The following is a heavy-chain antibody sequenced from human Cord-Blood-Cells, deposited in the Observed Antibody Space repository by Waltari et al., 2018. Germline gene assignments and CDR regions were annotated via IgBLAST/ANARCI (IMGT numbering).Heavy chain of an antibody. Sequence: EVQLLESGGGLVQPGGSLRLSCAASGFTFSSYAMNWVHQAPGKGLEWVSASSGSGGSTSYADSVKGRFTISRDNAKNTLYLQMNSLRAEDTAVYYCAKDGPTPDLYYDILTGILGDYYYMDVWGKGTTVTVSS. CDR1: GFTFSSYA. V-gene: IGHV3-23*01. CDR3: AKDGPTPDLYYDILTGILGDYYYMDV. J-gene: IGHJ6*03. D-gene: IGHD3-9*01. CDR2: SSGSGGST.